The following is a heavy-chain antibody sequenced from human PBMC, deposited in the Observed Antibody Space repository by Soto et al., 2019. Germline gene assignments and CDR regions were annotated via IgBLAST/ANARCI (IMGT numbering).Heavy chain of an antibody. V-gene: IGHV4-59*01. Sequence: SETLSLTCAVSGGSISSYYWSWIRQPPGRGLEWIGYIYYSGSTNYNPSLKSRVTISVDTSKNQFSLKLSSVTAADTAVYYCARRYGGNFDFWGQGTLVTVSS. CDR2: IYYSGST. CDR1: GGSISSYY. CDR3: ARRYGGNFDF. D-gene: IGHD1-26*01. J-gene: IGHJ4*02.